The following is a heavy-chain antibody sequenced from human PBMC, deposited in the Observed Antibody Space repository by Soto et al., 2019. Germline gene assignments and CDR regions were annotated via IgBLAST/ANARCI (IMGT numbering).Heavy chain of an antibody. CDR1: GYSLTGTS. CDR2: FDPEDAET. CDR3: TSLNPFFDF. V-gene: IGHV1-24*01. Sequence: QVHLVQSGAEVKTPGASVKVSCKVSGYSLTGTSMHWVRQSPGKGLEWMGGFDPEDAETFYAQKFQGRVTMTEDSSTDTAYMELTNLTSADTAIYFWTSLNPFFDFWGQGTPVTVSS. J-gene: IGHJ4*02. D-gene: IGHD3-3*01.